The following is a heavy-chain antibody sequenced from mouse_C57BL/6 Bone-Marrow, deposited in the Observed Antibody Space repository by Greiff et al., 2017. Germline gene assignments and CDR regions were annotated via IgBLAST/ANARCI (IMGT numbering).Heavy chain of an antibody. D-gene: IGHD1-1*02. J-gene: IGHJ2*01. Sequence: VQLQQSGAELVKPGASVKISCKASGYAFSSYWMNWVKQRPGKGLEWIGQIYPGDGDTNYNGKFKGKATLTADKSSSTAYMQLSSLTSEDSAVYFCARFGGNYPYDFDYWGQGTTLTVSS. CDR2: IYPGDGDT. V-gene: IGHV1-80*01. CDR3: ARFGGNYPYDFDY. CDR1: GYAFSSYW.